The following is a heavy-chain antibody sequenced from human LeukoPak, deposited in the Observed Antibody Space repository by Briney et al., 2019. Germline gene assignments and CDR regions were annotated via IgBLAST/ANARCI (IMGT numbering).Heavy chain of an antibody. D-gene: IGHD6-13*01. Sequence: PSETLSLTCTVSGASISSYYWSWIRQPPGKGLEWIGYIYYSGSTNYNPSLKSRVTISVDTSKNQFSLKLSSVTAADTAVYYCAREKGYSSSWYKDYMDVWGKGTTVTVSS. V-gene: IGHV4-59*01. CDR1: GASISSYY. CDR3: AREKGYSSSWYKDYMDV. J-gene: IGHJ6*03. CDR2: IYYSGST.